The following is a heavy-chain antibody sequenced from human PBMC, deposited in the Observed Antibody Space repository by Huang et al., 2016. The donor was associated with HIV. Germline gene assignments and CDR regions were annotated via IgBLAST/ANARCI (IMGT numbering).Heavy chain of an antibody. CDR3: AKGGSAAAVLDF. Sequence: QVQLVESGGGVVQPGRSLRIFCAASGFTFSSYGMHWVRQAPGKGLGGVAVISYDGKTKYYADSVKGRFSISRDNSKTTVYLQLNSLRVEDTAVYYCAKGGSAAAVLDFWGQGTLVTVSS. CDR2: ISYDGKTK. V-gene: IGHV3-30*18. CDR1: GFTFSSYG. D-gene: IGHD6-13*01. J-gene: IGHJ4*02.